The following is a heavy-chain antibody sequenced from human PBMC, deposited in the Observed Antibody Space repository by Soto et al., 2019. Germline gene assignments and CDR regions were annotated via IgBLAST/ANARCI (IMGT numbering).Heavy chain of an antibody. CDR2: MNPNSGNT. D-gene: IGHD3-22*01. V-gene: IGHV1-8*01. Sequence: GASVKVSCKASGYTFTSYDINWVRQATGQGLEWMGWMNPNSGNTGYAQKFQGRVTMTRNTSISTAYMELSSLRSEDTAVYYCARFYYDSSGYSFYYYYGMDVWGQGTTVTVSS. J-gene: IGHJ6*02. CDR3: ARFYYDSSGYSFYYYYGMDV. CDR1: GYTFTSYD.